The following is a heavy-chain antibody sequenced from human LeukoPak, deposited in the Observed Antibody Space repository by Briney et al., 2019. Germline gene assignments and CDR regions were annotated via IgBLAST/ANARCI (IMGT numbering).Heavy chain of an antibody. D-gene: IGHD1-26*01. J-gene: IGHJ4*02. CDR2: ISSSSSYT. CDR1: GFTFSDYY. CDR3: AGRSSGSSHFDY. V-gene: IGHV3-11*06. Sequence: GGSLRLSCAASGFTFSDYYMNWIRQAPGRGLEGVSHISSSSSYTNYADSVKGRFTISRDNAENSLYLQMNSLRGDDTAVYYCAGRSSGSSHFDYWGQGTLVTVSS.